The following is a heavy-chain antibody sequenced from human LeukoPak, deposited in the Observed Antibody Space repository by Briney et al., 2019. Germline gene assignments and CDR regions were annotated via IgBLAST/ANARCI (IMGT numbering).Heavy chain of an antibody. D-gene: IGHD3-3*01. V-gene: IGHV4-59*01. CDR2: IYYSGST. J-gene: IGHJ5*02. CDR3: ARVMDFWSGTNWFDP. Sequence: RASETLSLTCTVSGGSISSYYWSWIRQPPGKGLEWIGYIYYSGSTNYNPSLKGRVTISVDTSKNQFSLKLSSVTAADTAVYYCARVMDFWSGTNWFDPWGQGTLVTVSS. CDR1: GGSISSYY.